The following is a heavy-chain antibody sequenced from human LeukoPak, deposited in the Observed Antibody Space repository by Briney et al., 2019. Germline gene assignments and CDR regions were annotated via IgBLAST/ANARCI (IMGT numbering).Heavy chain of an antibody. D-gene: IGHD6-19*01. CDR2: ISSSSSYI. CDR3: ARGSNSSGWLGVLDY. V-gene: IGHV3-21*01. CDR1: GFTFSSYS. J-gene: IGHJ4*02. Sequence: GGSLRLSCAASGFTFSSYSMNWVRQAPGKGLEWVSSISSSSSYIYYADSVKGRFTISRDNAKNSLYLQMNSLRAEDTAVYYCARGSNSSGWLGVLDYWGQGTLVTVSS.